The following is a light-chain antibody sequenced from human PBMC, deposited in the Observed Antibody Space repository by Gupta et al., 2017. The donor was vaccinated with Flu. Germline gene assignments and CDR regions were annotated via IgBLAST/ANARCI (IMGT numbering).Light chain of an antibody. CDR3: QSADNSGTYGV. Sequence: SYELTQPPSVSVSPGQTATITCSGNTLSTQYTYWYHQKPGQAPVLVIFKDTERPSGIPERFSGSNSGTTVTLTISGVQAEDEAAYYCQSADNSGTYGVFGGGTKLTV. V-gene: IGLV3-25*03. CDR1: TLSTQY. CDR2: KDT. J-gene: IGLJ3*02.